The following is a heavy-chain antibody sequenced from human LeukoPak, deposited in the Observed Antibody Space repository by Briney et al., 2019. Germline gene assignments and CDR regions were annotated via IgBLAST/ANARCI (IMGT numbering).Heavy chain of an antibody. CDR1: GGSITSHY. D-gene: IGHD3-3*01. Sequence: SETLSLTCTVSGGSITSHYWTWIRQSPGKGLGYIAYINYSGDTNYNPSLRSRVTISVDTSKNQFSLKLSSVSAADTAVYYCARLFGDTALRVHYHYMDVWGKGTTVTVSS. J-gene: IGHJ6*03. CDR2: INYSGDT. CDR3: ARLFGDTALRVHYHYMDV. V-gene: IGHV4-59*11.